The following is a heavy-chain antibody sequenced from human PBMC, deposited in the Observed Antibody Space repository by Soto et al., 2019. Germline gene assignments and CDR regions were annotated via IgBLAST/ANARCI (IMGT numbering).Heavy chain of an antibody. Sequence: ASVKVSCKASGYNFIYFYIHWVRQAPGQGLEWLGWINPNSGDTNFAQKFQGWVTLTRDTSISTAYMDLSSLKSDDAAVYFCAREVGTYYDVLTGYFDYWGQGTLVTVSS. CDR1: GYNFIYFY. CDR3: AREVGTYYDVLTGYFDY. V-gene: IGHV1-2*04. J-gene: IGHJ4*02. D-gene: IGHD3-9*01. CDR2: INPNSGDT.